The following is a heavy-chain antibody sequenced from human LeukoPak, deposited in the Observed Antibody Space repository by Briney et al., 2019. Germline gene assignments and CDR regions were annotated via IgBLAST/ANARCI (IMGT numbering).Heavy chain of an antibody. Sequence: GGSLRLSCAASGFTFSSHWMTWVRQAPGKGLEWVANINQEGSERYYVDSVKGRFTISRDNAKNSLYLQMNSLRAEDTAVYYCARDSEYSSSFDFDIWGQGTMVTVSS. CDR2: INQEGSER. CDR1: GFTFSSHW. CDR3: ARDSEYSSSFDFDI. J-gene: IGHJ3*02. D-gene: IGHD6-13*01. V-gene: IGHV3-7*01.